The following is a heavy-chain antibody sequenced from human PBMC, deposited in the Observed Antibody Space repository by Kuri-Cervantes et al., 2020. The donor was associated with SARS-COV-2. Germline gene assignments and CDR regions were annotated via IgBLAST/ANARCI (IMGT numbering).Heavy chain of an antibody. Sequence: GGSLRLSCAASGFTFSSYAMSWVRRAPGKGLEWVSCIKGGSGTTYYAASVKGRFTVSRDNAKNTLYLLTSSLRVEDTAMYYCARDLGVAPDFWGQGTQVTVSS. J-gene: IGHJ4*02. CDR1: GFTFSSYA. CDR2: IKGGSGTT. D-gene: IGHD3-16*01. V-gene: IGHV3-23*01. CDR3: ARDLGVAPDF.